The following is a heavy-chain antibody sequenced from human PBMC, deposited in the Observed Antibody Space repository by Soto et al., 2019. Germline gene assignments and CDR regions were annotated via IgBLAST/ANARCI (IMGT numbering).Heavy chain of an antibody. V-gene: IGHV1-8*01. Sequence: ASVKVSCKTSGYTFTNYDINWVRQAAGQGLEWMGWINPDSDNTGYAQKFQGRVTMTRDTSISTAYMELNRLRSEDTAVYYCARGRRYCTTTSCYPPALFPYGMDVWGQGTTVTVSS. CDR3: ARGRRYCTTTSCYPPALFPYGMDV. D-gene: IGHD2-2*01. CDR2: INPDSDNT. CDR1: GYTFTNYD. J-gene: IGHJ6*02.